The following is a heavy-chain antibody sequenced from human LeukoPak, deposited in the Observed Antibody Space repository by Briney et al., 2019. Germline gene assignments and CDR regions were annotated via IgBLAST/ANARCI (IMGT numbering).Heavy chain of an antibody. V-gene: IGHV3-48*02. CDR3: ARGRGLTLSYHYFDY. D-gene: IGHD3-10*01. CDR1: GFTFSPLE. J-gene: IGHJ4*02. CDR2: ISSGSGTT. Sequence: GGSLRLSSAASGFTFSPLEMNWVRQAPGRGLDWVSYISSGSGTTYYADSVKGRFTISRDTAKNSLYLQMNSLRDEDTAVYYCARGRGLTLSYHYFDYWGQGTLVTVSS.